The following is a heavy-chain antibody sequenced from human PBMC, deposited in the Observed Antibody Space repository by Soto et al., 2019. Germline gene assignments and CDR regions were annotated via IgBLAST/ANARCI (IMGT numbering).Heavy chain of an antibody. CDR3: VRLIGNSWLDS. CDR1: GGSISSGGYF. D-gene: IGHD3-16*01. J-gene: IGHJ5*01. Sequence: PSETLSLTCTVSGGSISSGGYFWSWIRQPPGKGLEWIGNIFYSGTTYYNPSLKSRITINPDTSNNQLSLQLNSVTPDDTAVYYCVRLIGNSWLDSWGQGTLVTVSS. V-gene: IGHV4-30-4*08. CDR2: IFYSGTT.